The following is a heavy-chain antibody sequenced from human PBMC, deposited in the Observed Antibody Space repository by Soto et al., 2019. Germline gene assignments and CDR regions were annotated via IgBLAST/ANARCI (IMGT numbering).Heavy chain of an antibody. CDR2: IYYSGST. V-gene: IGHV4-59*01. D-gene: IGHD4-17*01. Sequence: PSETLSLTCTVSGSSISSYYWSWIRQPPGKGLEWIGYIYYSGSTNYNPSLKSRVTISVDTSKNQFSLKLSSVTAADTAVYYCARLTTVTTDFDYWGQGTLVTVSS. CDR1: GSSISSYY. J-gene: IGHJ4*02. CDR3: ARLTTVTTDFDY.